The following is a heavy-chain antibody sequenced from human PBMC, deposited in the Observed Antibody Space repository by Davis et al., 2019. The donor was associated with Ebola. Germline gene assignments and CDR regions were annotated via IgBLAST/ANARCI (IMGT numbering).Heavy chain of an antibody. Sequence: AASVKVSCKASGYTFTGYYMHWVRQAPGQGLELMGRINPNSGGTNYAQKFQGRVTMTRDTSISTAYMELSRLRSDDTAVYYCARGRGVVVAATQIGFDPWGQGTLVTVSS. D-gene: IGHD2-15*01. CDR1: GYTFTGYY. V-gene: IGHV1-2*06. CDR3: ARGRGVVVAATQIGFDP. CDR2: INPNSGGT. J-gene: IGHJ5*02.